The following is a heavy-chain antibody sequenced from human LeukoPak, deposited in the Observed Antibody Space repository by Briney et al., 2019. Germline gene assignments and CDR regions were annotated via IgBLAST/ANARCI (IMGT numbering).Heavy chain of an antibody. CDR1: GFTFSSYA. Sequence: PGGPLRLSCAASGFTFSSYAMSWVRQAPGKGLEWVSAISGSGGSTYYADSVKGRFTISRDNSKNTLYLQMNSLRAEDTAVYYCAKMSTTMVRGVMVYFDYWGQGTLVTVSS. V-gene: IGHV3-23*01. J-gene: IGHJ4*02. CDR2: ISGSGGST. D-gene: IGHD3-10*01. CDR3: AKMSTTMVRGVMVYFDY.